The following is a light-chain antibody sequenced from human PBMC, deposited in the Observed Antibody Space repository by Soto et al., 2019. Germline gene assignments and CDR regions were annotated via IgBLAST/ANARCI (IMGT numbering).Light chain of an antibody. CDR3: HQYNTWPRT. Sequence: EIGLPPSPATLSVSPGARAPLSFRASQSVSILLAWYQQKPGQAPRLLIYAASTRATGIPDRFSGSGSGTEFTLTISSLQSEDFAVYFCHQYNTWPRTFGQGTKVDIK. V-gene: IGKV3-15*01. CDR1: QSVSIL. CDR2: AAS. J-gene: IGKJ1*01.